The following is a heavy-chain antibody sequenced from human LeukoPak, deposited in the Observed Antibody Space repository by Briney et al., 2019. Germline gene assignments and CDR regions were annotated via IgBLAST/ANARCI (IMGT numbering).Heavy chain of an antibody. Sequence: GGSLRLSCAASGFTFSSYGMSWVRQAPGKGLEWVSAISGSSGGAYYAHSVKGRVSISRDNSKNTLYLQINSMRAEDTAVYYCVKDYYDSSGYYYESPWGQGTLVTVSS. CDR2: ISGSSGGA. D-gene: IGHD3-22*01. CDR1: GFTFSSYG. V-gene: IGHV3-23*01. J-gene: IGHJ5*02. CDR3: VKDYYDSSGYYYESP.